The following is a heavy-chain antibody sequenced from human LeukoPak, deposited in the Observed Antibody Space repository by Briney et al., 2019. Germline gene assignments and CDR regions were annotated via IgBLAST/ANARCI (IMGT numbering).Heavy chain of an antibody. D-gene: IGHD4-23*01. V-gene: IGHV3-30*04. Sequence: PGGSLRLSCAASGFTFSSYAMHWVRQAPGKGLEWVAAISYDGRNKYYADSVKGRFTISRDNSKNTLYLQMNSLRGEDTAVYYCARQLIALLDTVGFDYWGQGTLVTVSS. J-gene: IGHJ4*02. CDR2: ISYDGRNK. CDR1: GFTFSSYA. CDR3: ARQLIALLDTVGFDY.